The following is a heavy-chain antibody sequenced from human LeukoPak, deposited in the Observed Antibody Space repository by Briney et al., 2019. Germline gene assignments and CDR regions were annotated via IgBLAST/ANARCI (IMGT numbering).Heavy chain of an antibody. CDR3: AKDHIAVATTWSLYYFDY. CDR2: ISGDGGRT. Sequence: PGGSLRLSCAASGFTFDDYAMHWVRQAPGKGLEWVSLISGDGGRTSYADSVKGRFSISRDNSKNSLHLQMNSLRTEDTALYYCAKDHIAVATTWSLYYFDYWGQGVLVTVSP. J-gene: IGHJ4*02. D-gene: IGHD6-19*01. CDR1: GFTFDDYA. V-gene: IGHV3-43*02.